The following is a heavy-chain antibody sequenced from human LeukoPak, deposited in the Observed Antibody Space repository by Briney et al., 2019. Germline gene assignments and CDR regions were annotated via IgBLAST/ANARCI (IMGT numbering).Heavy chain of an antibody. V-gene: IGHV3-20*04. CDR3: ARDGGYCSGGSCFYLDY. Sequence: PGGSLRLSCAASGFTFDDYGMSWVRQAPGKGLEWVSGINWNGGSTGYADSVKGRLTISRDNTKNSLYLQMNSLRAEDTALYCCARDGGYCSGGSCFYLDYWGQGTLVTVSS. J-gene: IGHJ4*02. D-gene: IGHD2-15*01. CDR2: INWNGGST. CDR1: GFTFDDYG.